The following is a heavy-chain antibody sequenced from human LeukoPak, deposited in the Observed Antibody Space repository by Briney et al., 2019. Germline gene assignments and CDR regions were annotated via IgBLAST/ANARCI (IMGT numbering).Heavy chain of an antibody. J-gene: IGHJ4*02. Sequence: SQTLSLTCTVSGGSISSGGYYWSWIRQHPGKGLEWIGYTYYNGNTYYNPSLKSRVAISVDTSKNQFSLKLSSVTAADTAVYYCARGGDSSGYYPFDYWGQGTLVTVSS. CDR3: ARGGDSSGYYPFDY. CDR1: GGSISSGGYY. CDR2: TYYNGNT. V-gene: IGHV4-31*03. D-gene: IGHD3-22*01.